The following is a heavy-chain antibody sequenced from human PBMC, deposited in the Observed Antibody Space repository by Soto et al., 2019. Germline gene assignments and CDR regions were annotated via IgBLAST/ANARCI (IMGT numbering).Heavy chain of an antibody. J-gene: IGHJ6*03. D-gene: IGHD6-6*01. V-gene: IGHV4-34*01. Sequence: ETLSLTCAVYGGSFSGYYWSWIRQPPGKGLEWIGEINHSGSTNYNPSLKVRVTISVDTSKNQFSLKLSSVTAADTAVYYCARGVARPAGDYYYYMDVWGKGTTVTVSS. CDR1: GGSFSGYY. CDR2: INHSGST. CDR3: ARGVARPAGDYYYYMDV.